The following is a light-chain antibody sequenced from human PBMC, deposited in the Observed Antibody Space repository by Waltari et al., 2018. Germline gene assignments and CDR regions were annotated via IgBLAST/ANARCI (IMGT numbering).Light chain of an antibody. CDR3: QQHIDWPRT. Sequence: EVVMTQSPATLSLSPGERATLSCRASKSVSNNLARYQQKPGQAPRLLIYAASTRATGIPARFSGSGSGTEFSLTISSLQSEDFAVYYCQQHIDWPRTFGQGTKVEV. CDR2: AAS. V-gene: IGKV3-15*01. CDR1: KSVSNN. J-gene: IGKJ1*01.